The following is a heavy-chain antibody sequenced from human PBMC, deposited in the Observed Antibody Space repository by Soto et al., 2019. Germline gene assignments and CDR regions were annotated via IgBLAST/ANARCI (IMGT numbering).Heavy chain of an antibody. D-gene: IGHD5-18*01. CDR3: VKIGGMDTAMVRDYYYGMDV. Sequence: GGSLRLSCSASGFTFSSYAMHWVRQAPGKGLEYVSAISSNGGSTYYADSVKGRFTISRDNSKNTLYLQMSSLRAEDTAVYYCVKIGGMDTAMVRDYYYGMDVWGQGTTVTVSS. V-gene: IGHV3-64D*08. CDR2: ISSNGGST. J-gene: IGHJ6*02. CDR1: GFTFSSYA.